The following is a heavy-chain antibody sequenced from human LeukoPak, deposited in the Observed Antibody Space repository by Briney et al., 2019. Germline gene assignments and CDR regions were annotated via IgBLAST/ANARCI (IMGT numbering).Heavy chain of an antibody. V-gene: IGHV1-69*01. Sequence: SVKVSCKASGGTFSSYAISWVRQAPGQGLEWMGGIIPIFGTANYAQKFQGRVTITADESTSTAYMELNSLRAEDTAVYYCAKGYSSSWDYYFDYWGQGTLVTVSS. D-gene: IGHD6-13*01. J-gene: IGHJ4*02. CDR1: GGTFSSYA. CDR3: AKGYSSSWDYYFDY. CDR2: IIPIFGTA.